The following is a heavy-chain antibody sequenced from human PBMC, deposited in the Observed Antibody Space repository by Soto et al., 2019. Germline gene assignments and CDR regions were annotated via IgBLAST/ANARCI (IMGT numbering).Heavy chain of an antibody. CDR3: ARSQGLFCSSTSCYAQVSPLDYYYYMDV. J-gene: IGHJ6*03. CDR2: IYYSGST. V-gene: IGHV4-59*01. CDR1: GGSISSYY. Sequence: SETLSLTCTVSGGSISSYYWSWIRQPPGKGLEWIGYIYYSGSTNYNPSLKSRVTISVDTSKNQFSLKLGSVTAADTAVYYCARSQGLFCSSTSCYAQVSPLDYYYYMDVWGKGTTVTVSS. D-gene: IGHD2-2*01.